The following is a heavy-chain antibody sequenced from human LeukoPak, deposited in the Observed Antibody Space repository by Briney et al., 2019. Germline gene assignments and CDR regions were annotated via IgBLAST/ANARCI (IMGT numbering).Heavy chain of an antibody. CDR3: AYNTAAGTIDY. D-gene: IGHD6-13*01. CDR2: IIPIFGTA. J-gene: IGHJ4*02. Sequence: ASVKVSCKASGGTFSSYAISWVRQAPGQGLEWMGGIIPIFGTANYAQKFQGRVTITTDESTSTAYMELSSLRSEDTAVYYCAYNTAAGTIDYWGQGTLVTVSS. CDR1: GGTFSSYA. V-gene: IGHV1-69*05.